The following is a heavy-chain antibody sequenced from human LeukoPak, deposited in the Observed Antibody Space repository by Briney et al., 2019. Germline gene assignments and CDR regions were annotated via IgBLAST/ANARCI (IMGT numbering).Heavy chain of an antibody. V-gene: IGHV4-61*01. CDR3: ARDDRVGAILGYMDV. CDR2: IYYSGST. D-gene: IGHD1-26*01. J-gene: IGHJ6*03. CDR1: GGSISSSSYY. Sequence: PSETLSLTCTVSGGSISSSSYYWSWIRQPPGKGLEWIGYIYYSGSTYYNPSLKSRVTISVDTSKNQFSLKLTSVTAADTAVYYCARDDRVGAILGYMDVWGKGTTVTVSS.